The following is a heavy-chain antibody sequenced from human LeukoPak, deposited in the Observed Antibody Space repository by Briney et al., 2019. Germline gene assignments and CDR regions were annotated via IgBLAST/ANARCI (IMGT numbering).Heavy chain of an antibody. J-gene: IGHJ3*02. CDR1: GFTFSSYA. CDR3: AKAPPTTLKAFDI. D-gene: IGHD4-17*01. Sequence: GRSLRLSCAASGFTFSSYAMHWVRQAPGKGLEWVAVISYDGSNKYYADSVKGRFTISRDNSKNTLYLQMNSLRAEDTAVYYCAKAPPTTLKAFDIWGQGTMVTVSS. CDR2: ISYDGSNK. V-gene: IGHV3-30-3*01.